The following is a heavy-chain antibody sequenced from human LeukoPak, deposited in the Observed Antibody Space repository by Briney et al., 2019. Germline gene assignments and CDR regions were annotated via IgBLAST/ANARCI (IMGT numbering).Heavy chain of an antibody. V-gene: IGHV3-21*01. CDR3: ARVYYGDYGDAFDI. CDR2: ISSSSSYI. D-gene: IGHD4-17*01. Sequence: GGSLRLSCAASGFTFSSYSMNWVRQAPGKGLEWVSSISSSSSYIYYADSAKGRFTISRDNAKNSLYLQMNSLRAEDTAVYYCARVYYGDYGDAFDIWGQGTMVTVSS. J-gene: IGHJ3*02. CDR1: GFTFSSYS.